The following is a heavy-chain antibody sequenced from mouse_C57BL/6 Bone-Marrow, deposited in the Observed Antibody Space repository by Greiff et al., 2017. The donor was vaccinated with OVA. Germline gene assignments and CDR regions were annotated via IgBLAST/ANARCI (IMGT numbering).Heavy chain of an antibody. Sequence: EVQLVQSGAGLVKPGGSLKLSCAASGFTFSSYAMSWVRQTPEKRLEWVAYISSGGDYIYYADTVKGRFTISRDNARNTLYLQMSRLKSEDTAMYCGKRLLDAMDYWGQGTAVTVTS. V-gene: IGHV5-9-1*02. CDR2: ISSGGDYI. CDR1: GFTFSSYA. J-gene: IGHJ4*01. D-gene: IGHD2-1*01. CDR3: KRLLDAMDY.